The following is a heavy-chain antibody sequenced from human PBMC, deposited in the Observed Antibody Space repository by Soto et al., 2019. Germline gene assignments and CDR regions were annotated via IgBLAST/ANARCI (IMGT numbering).Heavy chain of an antibody. Sequence: GESLKISCKASGYTFTGYYMHWVRQAPGQGLEWMGWINPNSGGTNYAQKFQGWVTMTRDTSISTAYMELSRLRSDDTAVYYCARGPPSPLTYYYDSSGYYPYNWFDPWGQGTLVTVSS. CDR1: GYTFTGYY. J-gene: IGHJ5*02. D-gene: IGHD3-22*01. CDR3: ARGPPSPLTYYYDSSGYYPYNWFDP. CDR2: INPNSGGT. V-gene: IGHV1-2*04.